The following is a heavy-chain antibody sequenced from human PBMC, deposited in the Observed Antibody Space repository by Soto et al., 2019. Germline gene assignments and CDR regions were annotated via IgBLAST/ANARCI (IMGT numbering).Heavy chain of an antibody. Sequence: QVQLVESGGGVVQPGRSLRLSCAASGFTFSSYGMHWVRQAPGKGLEWVAVISYDGSNKYYADSVKGRFTISRDNSKNTLYLQMNSLRAEDTAVYYCAKAKHPYSSSWYYFDYWCQGTLVTVSS. CDR2: ISYDGSNK. J-gene: IGHJ4*02. CDR3: AKAKHPYSSSWYYFDY. CDR1: GFTFSSYG. D-gene: IGHD6-6*01. V-gene: IGHV3-30*18.